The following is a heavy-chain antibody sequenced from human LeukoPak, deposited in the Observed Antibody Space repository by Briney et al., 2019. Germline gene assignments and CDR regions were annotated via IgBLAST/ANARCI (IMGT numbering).Heavy chain of an antibody. V-gene: IGHV3-48*01. CDR2: ITNSGNSK. Sequence: GGSLRLSCAASEFTFSSYSMNWVRQAPGKGLEWVSYITNSGNSKSYADSVKGRFTISRDNTKNSLYLQMNGLRAEDTAVYYCARGQVDTAMGLFDYWGQGTLVTVSS. CDR1: EFTFSSYS. D-gene: IGHD5-18*01. J-gene: IGHJ4*02. CDR3: ARGQVDTAMGLFDY.